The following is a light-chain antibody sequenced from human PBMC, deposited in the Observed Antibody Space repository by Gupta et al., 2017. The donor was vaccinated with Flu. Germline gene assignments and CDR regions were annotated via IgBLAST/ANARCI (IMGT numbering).Light chain of an antibody. Sequence: RAITISCTGTSSDVGGYNYVSWYQQHPDKAPKLMIYEVSNRPSGVSTRFSGSNSGNTASLTISGLQAEDEADYYCRSYTSSNNIFGGGTKQTV. CDR1: SSDVGGYNY. CDR2: EVS. J-gene: IGLJ2*01. CDR3: RSYTSSNNI. V-gene: IGLV2-14*01.